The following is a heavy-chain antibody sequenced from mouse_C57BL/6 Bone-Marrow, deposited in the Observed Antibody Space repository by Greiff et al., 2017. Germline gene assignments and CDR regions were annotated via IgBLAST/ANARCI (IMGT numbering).Heavy chain of an antibody. D-gene: IGHD4-1*01. V-gene: IGHV14-2*01. CDR2: IDPEDGET. CDR3: ASPLTGTCHYYAMDY. J-gene: IGHJ4*01. CDR1: GFNIKDYY. Sequence: VQLQQSGAELVKPGASVKLSCTASGFNIKDYYMHWVKQRTEQGLEWIGRIDPEDGETKYAPKFQGKATITADTSSNTAYLQLSSLTSEDTAVYYCASPLTGTCHYYAMDYWGQGTSVTVSS.